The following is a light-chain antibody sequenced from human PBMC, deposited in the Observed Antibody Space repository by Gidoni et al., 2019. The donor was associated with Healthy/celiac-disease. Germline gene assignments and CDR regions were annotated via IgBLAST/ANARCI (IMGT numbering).Light chain of an antibody. CDR2: EVS. CDR3: SSYTSSSTLNVV. CDR1: SSDVGGYNY. V-gene: IGLV2-14*01. J-gene: IGLJ2*01. Sequence: QSALTQPASVSGSPGQSITTSCTGTSSDVGGYNYVSWYQHHPGKAPKLMIYEVSNRPSGVSNRFSGSKSGNTASLTISGLQAEDEADYYCSSYTSSSTLNVVFGGGTKLTVL.